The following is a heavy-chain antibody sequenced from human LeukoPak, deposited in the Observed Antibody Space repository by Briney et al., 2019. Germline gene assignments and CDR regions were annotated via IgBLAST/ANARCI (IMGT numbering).Heavy chain of an antibody. V-gene: IGHV3-23*01. Sequence: RPGGTLRLSCVASGFTSSNYGMNWVRQAPGKGLEWVSGIVGSGVTTYYADSVKGRFTTSRDNSKNTLYLHMNGLRVEDTAIYYCARDERWIQFNYWGQGTLVTVSS. CDR2: IVGSGVTT. CDR3: ARDERWIQFNY. D-gene: IGHD5-18*01. J-gene: IGHJ4*02. CDR1: GFTSSNYG.